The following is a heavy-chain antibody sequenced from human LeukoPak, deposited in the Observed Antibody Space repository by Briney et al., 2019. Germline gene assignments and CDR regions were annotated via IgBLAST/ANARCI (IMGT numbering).Heavy chain of an antibody. CDR3: ARGGVDSGHIVVLYWGYYYYGMDV. CDR1: GFTFSSYG. Sequence: GGSLRLSCAASGFTFSSYGMHWVRQAPGKGLEYVSAISSTGGSPYYANSVKGRFTISRDNSKNTLYLQMGSLRAEDMAVYYCARGGVDSGHIVVLYWGYYYYGMDVWGQGTTVTVSS. V-gene: IGHV3-64*01. J-gene: IGHJ6*02. CDR2: ISSTGGSP. D-gene: IGHD2-21*01.